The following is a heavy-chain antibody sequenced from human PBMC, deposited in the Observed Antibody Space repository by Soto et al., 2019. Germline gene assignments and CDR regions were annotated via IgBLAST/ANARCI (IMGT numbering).Heavy chain of an antibody. Sequence: AGSMKLACVASGFTFSAYYMTWIRKAPGKGLEWVSYIGSSGSPIYHADSVKGRFTISRDNAKNSLFLQMNSLRAEDTAVYYCARESSSTSANWFDPWGQGTLVTVFS. V-gene: IGHV3-11*01. CDR3: ARESSSTSANWFDP. CDR2: IGSSGSPI. D-gene: IGHD2-2*01. CDR1: GFTFSAYY. J-gene: IGHJ5*02.